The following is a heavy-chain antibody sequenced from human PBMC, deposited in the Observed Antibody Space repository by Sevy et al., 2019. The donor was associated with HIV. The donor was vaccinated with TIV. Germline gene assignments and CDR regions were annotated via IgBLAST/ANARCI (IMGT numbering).Heavy chain of an antibody. CDR2: IYYSGST. CDR1: GGSISSYY. V-gene: IGHV4-59*01. J-gene: IGHJ6*02. Sequence: SDTLSLTCTVSGGSISSYYWSWIRQPPGKGLEWIGYIYYSGSTNYNPSLKSRVTISVDTSKNQFSLKLSSVTAADTAVYYCARSSLSYSSGAIYYYYGMDVWGQGTTVTVSS. CDR3: ARSSLSYSSGAIYYYYGMDV. D-gene: IGHD6-19*01.